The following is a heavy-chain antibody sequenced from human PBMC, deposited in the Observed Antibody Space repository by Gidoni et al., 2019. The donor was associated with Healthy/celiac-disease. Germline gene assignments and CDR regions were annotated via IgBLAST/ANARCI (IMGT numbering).Heavy chain of an antibody. CDR2: IYYSGST. Sequence: QVQLQESGPGLVKPSETLSLTCTVSGGSISSYYRSWIRQPPGKGLEWIGYIYYSGSTNYNPSLKSRVTISVDTSKNQFSLKLSSVTAADTAVYYCARGMSPYYYYGMDVWGQGTTVTVSS. V-gene: IGHV4-59*01. CDR3: ARGMSPYYYYGMDV. J-gene: IGHJ6*02. CDR1: GGSISSYY.